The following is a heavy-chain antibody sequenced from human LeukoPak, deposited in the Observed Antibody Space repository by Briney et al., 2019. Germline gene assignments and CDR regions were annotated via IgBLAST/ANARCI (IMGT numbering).Heavy chain of an antibody. CDR3: ARDLNWETY. Sequence: SETLSLTCAVYGGSFSGYYWSWIRQPPGKGLEWIGEINHSGSTNYDPSLKSRVTISVDTSKNQFSLKLSSVTAADTAVYYCARDLNWETYWGQGTLVSVSS. D-gene: IGHD7-27*01. J-gene: IGHJ4*02. V-gene: IGHV4-34*01. CDR1: GGSFSGYY. CDR2: INHSGST.